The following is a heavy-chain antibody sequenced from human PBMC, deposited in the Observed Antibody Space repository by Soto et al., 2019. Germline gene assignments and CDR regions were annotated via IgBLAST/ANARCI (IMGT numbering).Heavy chain of an antibody. D-gene: IGHD3-16*02. Sequence: EVQLLESGGGLVQPGGSLRLSCAASGFTFSSYAMSWVRQTPGKGLEWVSGVLGGGGSTFYAESVKGRFTISRDNSKNTLYVHMNSLRAEDTAIYYCARKGPPRYAFDIWGQGTMVTVSS. CDR3: ARKGPPRYAFDI. J-gene: IGHJ3*02. CDR2: VLGGGGST. V-gene: IGHV3-23*01. CDR1: GFTFSSYA.